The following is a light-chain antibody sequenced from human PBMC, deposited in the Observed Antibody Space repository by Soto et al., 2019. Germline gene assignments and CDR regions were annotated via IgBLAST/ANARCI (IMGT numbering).Light chain of an antibody. J-gene: IGLJ3*02. CDR2: MNN. Sequence: QSALTQPPSLSGTPGQTVTISCLGSRSNIGSSIVHWYQQLPGTAPKHLIYMNNQRPAGVPDRFSGSKSGTSASLVISALRSEDEADYYCVAWDDDLSARVFGGGTKATV. CDR3: VAWDDDLSARV. CDR1: RSNIGSSI. V-gene: IGLV1-47*01.